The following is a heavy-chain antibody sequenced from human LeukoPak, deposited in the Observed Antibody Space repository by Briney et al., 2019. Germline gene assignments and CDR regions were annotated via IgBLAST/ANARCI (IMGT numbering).Heavy chain of an antibody. CDR1: GGSFSGYY. D-gene: IGHD2-15*01. CDR3: ARIYWQLGYYYMGV. V-gene: IGHV4-34*01. CDR2: INHSGST. Sequence: SETLSLTCAVYGGSFSGYYWSWIRQPPGKGLEWIGEINHSGSTNYNPSLKSRVTTSVDTSKNLFSLKLTSVTAADTAVYYCARIYWQLGYYYMGVWGKGTTVTVSS. J-gene: IGHJ6*03.